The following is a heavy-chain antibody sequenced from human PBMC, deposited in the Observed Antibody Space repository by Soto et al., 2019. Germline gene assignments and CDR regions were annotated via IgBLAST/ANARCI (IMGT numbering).Heavy chain of an antibody. CDR1: GGTFSSYA. CDR2: IIPMFGTA. D-gene: IGHD3-22*01. CDR3: ARSRANYYDSRGYYYSTFYY. J-gene: IGHJ4*02. V-gene: IGHV1-69*12. Sequence: QVQLVQSGAEVKKPGSSVKVSCKTSGGTFSSYAISWVRQAPGQGLEWMGGIIPMFGTANYAQKFQGRVTITADESTSTAYMELSSLRSEDTAVYYCARSRANYYDSRGYYYSTFYYWGQGTLVTVSS.